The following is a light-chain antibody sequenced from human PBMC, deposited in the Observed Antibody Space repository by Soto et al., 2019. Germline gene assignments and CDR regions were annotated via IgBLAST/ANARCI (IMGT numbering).Light chain of an antibody. V-gene: IGLV2-14*03. CDR1: TSLVGGCNY. CDR2: DVS. J-gene: IGLJ1*01. Sequence: QSALTQPASVSGSPGPSITISCTGTTSLVGGCNYGSWYQQHPGKAPKLLIYDVSSRPSGLSNRFSGSKSGNTASLTISGLQAEDEADYYWASYTNSLTYVFGSGTKVPVL. CDR3: ASYTNSLTYV.